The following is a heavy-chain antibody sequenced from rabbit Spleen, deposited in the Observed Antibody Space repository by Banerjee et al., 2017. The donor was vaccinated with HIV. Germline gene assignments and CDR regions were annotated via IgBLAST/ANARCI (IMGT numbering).Heavy chain of an antibody. Sequence: QEQLEESGGGLVKPEGSLTLTCKASGFSFSDRDVMCWVRQAPGKGLEWIACINTATGKAVYASWAKGRFTISKTSSTTVTLQMTSLTAADTATYFCVREVAGKFNLWGPGTLVTVS. CDR2: INTATGKA. CDR3: VREVAGKFNL. J-gene: IGHJ4*01. CDR1: GFSFSDRDV. V-gene: IGHV1S45*01. D-gene: IGHD4-1*01.